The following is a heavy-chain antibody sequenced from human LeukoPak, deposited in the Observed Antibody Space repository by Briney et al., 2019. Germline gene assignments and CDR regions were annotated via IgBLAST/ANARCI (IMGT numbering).Heavy chain of an antibody. D-gene: IGHD4-17*01. CDR1: GGSFSGYY. Sequence: SETLSLTCAVYGGSFSGYYWSWIRQPPGKGLKWIGEINHSGSTNYNPSLKSRVTISVDTSKNQFSLKLSSVTAADTAVYYCAREPSYGDYGGFDYWGQGTLVTVSS. CDR2: INHSGST. V-gene: IGHV4-34*01. J-gene: IGHJ4*02. CDR3: AREPSYGDYGGFDY.